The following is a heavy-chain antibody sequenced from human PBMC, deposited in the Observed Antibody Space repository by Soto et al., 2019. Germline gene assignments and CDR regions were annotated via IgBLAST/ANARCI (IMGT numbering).Heavy chain of an antibody. CDR2: IMPIFRAP. J-gene: IGHJ6*02. V-gene: IGHV1-69*12. CDR3: ASWLKGPDIGNYYYGMDV. CDR1: GGAFSDYA. D-gene: IGHD2-15*01. Sequence: QVQLVQSGAEVKKPGSSVKVSCKASGGAFSDYAFSWVRQAPGQGLEWLGGIMPIFRAPDYAQKFQGRVTITADEFTRTAYMEMSSLRSEDTAVYYCASWLKGPDIGNYYYGMDVWGQGPTVTVS.